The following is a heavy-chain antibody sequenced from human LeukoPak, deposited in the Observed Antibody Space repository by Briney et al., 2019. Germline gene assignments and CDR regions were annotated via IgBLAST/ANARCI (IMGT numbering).Heavy chain of an antibody. V-gene: IGHV4-39*01. Sequence: PSETLSLTCTVSGGSISSSSYYWGWIRQPRGKGLEWVGSIYYSGSTYYNPSLKSRVTISVDTSKNQFSLKLSPVTAADTAVYYCARESNSSGCKVNNWFDPWGQGTLVTVSS. D-gene: IGHD6-19*01. CDR3: ARESNSSGCKVNNWFDP. CDR2: IYYSGST. J-gene: IGHJ5*02. CDR1: GGSISSSSYY.